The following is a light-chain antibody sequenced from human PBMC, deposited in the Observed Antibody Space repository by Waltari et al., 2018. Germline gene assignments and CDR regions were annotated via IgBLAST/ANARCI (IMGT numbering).Light chain of an antibody. CDR3: QHYVRLPAT. V-gene: IGKV3-20*01. J-gene: IGKJ1*01. CDR1: QSVGGT. Sequence: EIVLTQSPGTLSLSPGERATLSCWASQSVGGTLAWSQQKPGQAPRLLIYGASSRVTCIPDRFSGSGSGTEVRLTISRLEPEDFAVYYCQHYVRLPATFGQGTKVEIK. CDR2: GAS.